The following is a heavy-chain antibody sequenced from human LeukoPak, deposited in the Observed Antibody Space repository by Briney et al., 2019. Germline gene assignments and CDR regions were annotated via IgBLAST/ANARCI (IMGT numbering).Heavy chain of an antibody. V-gene: IGHV3-11*04. CDR1: GFTFNIYY. CDR3: ARKDFRSGSFTY. J-gene: IGHJ4*02. Sequence: PGGSVRLSCAVSGFTFNIYYMSWIRQAPGKGREWSSYIGLHGYPLVYGDSVKGRFTISRDNAQNSLYLDMSSLRAEDTAVYYCARKDFRSGSFTYWGQGTLVTVSS. CDR2: IGLHGYPL. D-gene: IGHD1-26*01.